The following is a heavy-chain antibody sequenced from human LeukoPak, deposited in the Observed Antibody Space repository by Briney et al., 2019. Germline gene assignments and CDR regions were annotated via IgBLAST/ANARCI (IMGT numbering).Heavy chain of an antibody. CDR2: MNPDRGHA. J-gene: IGHJ4*02. D-gene: IGHD5-12*01. CDR1: GYAFTGHD. V-gene: IGHV1-8*01. CDR3: ARVAGSAGYGGYVPALNT. Sequence: ASVRVSCKASGYAFTGHDIYWVRQAPGQGLQWMGWMNPDRGHAGYAQNLQGRVTMTRNTTTNTAFMELTNLRSEDTAVYYCARVAGSAGYGGYVPALNTWGLGTLVTVSS.